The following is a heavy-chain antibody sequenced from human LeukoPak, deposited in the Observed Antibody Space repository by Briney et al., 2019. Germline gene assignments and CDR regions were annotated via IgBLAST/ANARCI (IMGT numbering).Heavy chain of an antibody. V-gene: IGHV3-9*01. CDR2: ISWNSGSI. D-gene: IGHD6-19*01. CDR1: GFTFDDYA. CDR3: AKDIGVGLVAGTSCCRYFDY. Sequence: SGGSLRLSCAASGFTFDDYAMHWVRQAPGKGLEWVSGISWNSGSIGYADSVKGRFTISRDNAKNSLYLQMNSLRAEDTALYYCAKDIGVGLVAGTSCCRYFDYWGQGTLVTVSS. J-gene: IGHJ4*02.